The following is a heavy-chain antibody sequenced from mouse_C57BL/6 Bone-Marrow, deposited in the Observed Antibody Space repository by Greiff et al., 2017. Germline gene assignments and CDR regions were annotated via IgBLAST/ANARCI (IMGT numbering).Heavy chain of an antibody. D-gene: IGHD1-1*01. Sequence: VQLQQSGPELVKPGASVKISCKASGYAFSSSWMNWVKQRPGKGLEWIGRIYPGDGDTNYNGKFKGKATLTADKSSSTAYMQLSSLTSEDSAVYFCARSHYYGSSHGYFDVWGTGTTVTVSS. CDR1: GYAFSSSW. V-gene: IGHV1-82*01. J-gene: IGHJ1*03. CDR3: ARSHYYGSSHGYFDV. CDR2: IYPGDGDT.